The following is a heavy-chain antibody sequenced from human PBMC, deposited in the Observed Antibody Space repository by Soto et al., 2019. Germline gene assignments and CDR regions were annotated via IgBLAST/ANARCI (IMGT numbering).Heavy chain of an antibody. CDR1: GFSFDGYA. Sequence: EVQLVESGGGLVQPGRSLRLSCAASGFSFDGYAMQWVRQAPGKGLEWVSGISWDGSTIGYADSVKGRFTISRDNAKNSLDLQMNSLRPEDTGLYYCAKDLRGSSSSFYRDVWGEGTTVTVSS. V-gene: IGHV3-9*01. CDR2: ISWDGSTI. CDR3: AKDLRGSSSSFYRDV. D-gene: IGHD2-15*01. J-gene: IGHJ6*03.